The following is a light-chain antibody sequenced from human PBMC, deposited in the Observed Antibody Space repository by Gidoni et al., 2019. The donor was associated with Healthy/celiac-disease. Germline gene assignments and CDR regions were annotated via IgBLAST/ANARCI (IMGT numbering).Light chain of an antibody. CDR1: QSLLHSNGYNY. J-gene: IGKJ2*01. CDR3: MQALQTXXT. Sequence: VMTQSPLSLPVTPGEPASISCRSSQSLLHSNGYNYLDWYLQKPGQSPQLLIYLGSNRASGVPDRFSGSGSGTDFTLKISRVEAEDVGVYYCMQALQTXXTFGQGTKLEIK. V-gene: IGKV2-28*01. CDR2: LGS.